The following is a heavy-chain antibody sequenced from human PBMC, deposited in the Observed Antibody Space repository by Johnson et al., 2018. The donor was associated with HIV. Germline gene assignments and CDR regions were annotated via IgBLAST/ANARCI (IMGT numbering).Heavy chain of an antibody. CDR1: GFTFSSYD. V-gene: IGHV3-30*18. CDR3: AKIKGSSDAFDI. CDR2: ISYDGSNK. Sequence: QVQLVESGGGLVQPGGSLRLSCAASGFTFSSYDMHWVRQAPGKWLEWVAVISYDGSNKYYADSVKGRFTISRDNSKNTLYLQMNSLRAEDTAVYYCAKIKGSSDAFDIWGQGTMVTVSS. J-gene: IGHJ3*02. D-gene: IGHD6-6*01.